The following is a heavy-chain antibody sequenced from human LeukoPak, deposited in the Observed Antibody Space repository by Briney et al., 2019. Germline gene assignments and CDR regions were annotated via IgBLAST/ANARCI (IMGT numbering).Heavy chain of an antibody. CDR1: GFTFSTYG. J-gene: IGHJ3*02. D-gene: IGHD6-19*01. V-gene: IGHV3-33*08. CDR2: IWYDGSNK. Sequence: GGSLRLSCAASGFTFSTYGIHWVRQAPGKGLEWVAVIWYDGSNKYYGDSVKGRFTISRDNSKNTLYLQMNSLRAEDTAVYYCARAKDNSGRDGFDIWGQGTMVTVSS. CDR3: ARAKDNSGRDGFDI.